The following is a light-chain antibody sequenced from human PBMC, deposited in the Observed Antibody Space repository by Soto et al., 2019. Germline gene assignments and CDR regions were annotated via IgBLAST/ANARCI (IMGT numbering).Light chain of an antibody. CDR3: GTWDSSLSAGV. Sequence: QSVLTQPPSVSAAPGQMVTISCSGSSSNIGNNYVSWYQQLPGTAPKLLIYDNSKRPSGIPDRFSGSKSGTSATLGITGLQTGDEADYYCGTWDSSLSAGVFGGGTQLTVL. J-gene: IGLJ2*01. CDR2: DNS. V-gene: IGLV1-51*01. CDR1: SSNIGNNY.